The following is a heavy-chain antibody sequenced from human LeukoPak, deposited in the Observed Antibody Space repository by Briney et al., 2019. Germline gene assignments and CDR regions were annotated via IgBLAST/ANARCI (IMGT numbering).Heavy chain of an antibody. CDR3: TIDCYYRDSGPGRDNCFDT. D-gene: IGHD1-26*01. J-gene: IGHJ5*02. V-gene: IGHV1-8*01. CDR1: GYTFTSYD. CDR2: MNPNSGNT. Sequence: ASVKVSCTASGYTFTSYDINWVRQATGQGREWMGWMNPNSGNTGYAQKFQGRVTMTRNTSIGTAYMELSSLRSEDTAVDYWTIDCYYRDSGPGRDNCFDTWGQGTMVTVSS.